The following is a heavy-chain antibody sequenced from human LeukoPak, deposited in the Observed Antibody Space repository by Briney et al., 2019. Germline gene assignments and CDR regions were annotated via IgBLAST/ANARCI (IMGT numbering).Heavy chain of an antibody. CDR2: IYPGDSDT. V-gene: IGHV5-51*01. J-gene: IGHJ4*02. CDR1: GYGFTSSW. D-gene: IGHD6-13*01. CDR3: ARPARGAAADYYDY. Sequence: GESLKISCKGSGYGFTSSWIAWARQMPGKGLEWMGIIYPGDSDTRYSPSFQGQATISADKSICTAYLQWSSLQASDTAMYYCARPARGAAADYYDYWRQGTLVTVSS.